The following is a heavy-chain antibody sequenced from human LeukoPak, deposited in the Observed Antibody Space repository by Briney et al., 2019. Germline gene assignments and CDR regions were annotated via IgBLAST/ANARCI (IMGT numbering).Heavy chain of an antibody. CDR1: GFTFSSYW. CDR2: INRDGSTT. V-gene: IGHV3-74*03. D-gene: IGHD2-15*01. Sequence: GGALRLSCAASGFTFSSYWMHWGRQAPGSGLVWVSRINRDGSTTTYADSVKGRFTISRDNAKHTLYLQMNSLRAEDTAVYYCARVCIGCYSKDYWGQGTLVSVSS. CDR3: ARVCIGCYSKDY. J-gene: IGHJ4*02.